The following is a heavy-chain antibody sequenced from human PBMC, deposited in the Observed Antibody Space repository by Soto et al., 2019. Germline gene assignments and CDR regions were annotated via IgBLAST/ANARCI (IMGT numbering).Heavy chain of an antibody. V-gene: IGHV1-2*04. Sequence: ASVKVSCKASGYTFTGYYMHWVRQAPGQGLEWMGWINPNSGGTNYAQKFQGWVTMTRDTSISTAYMELSRLRSDDTAVYYCARDGYGGNYYYGMDVWGQGTTVTSP. J-gene: IGHJ6*02. CDR2: INPNSGGT. CDR1: GYTFTGYY. D-gene: IGHD2-15*01. CDR3: ARDGYGGNYYYGMDV.